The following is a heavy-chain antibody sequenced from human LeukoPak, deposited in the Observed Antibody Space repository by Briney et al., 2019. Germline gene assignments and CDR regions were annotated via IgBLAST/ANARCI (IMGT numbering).Heavy chain of an antibody. D-gene: IGHD1-26*01. J-gene: IGHJ5*02. CDR2: IYHSGST. CDR3: ARGGIVGSRTNWFDP. Sequence: SETLSLTCTVSRASISPYYWTWIRQPPGKGLEWIGYIYHSGSTYYNPSLKSRVTISVDRSKNQFSLKLSSVTAADTAVYYCARGGIVGSRTNWFDPWGQGILVTVSS. V-gene: IGHV4-59*12. CDR1: RASISPYY.